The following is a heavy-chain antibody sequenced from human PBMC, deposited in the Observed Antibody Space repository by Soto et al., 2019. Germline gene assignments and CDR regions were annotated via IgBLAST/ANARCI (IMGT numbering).Heavy chain of an antibody. Sequence: ASVKVSCKASGYTFTSYGISWVRQAPGQGLEWMGWISAYSGNTGYAQKFQGRVTMTRNTSISTAYMELSSLRSEDTAVYYCATRNAGYCSGGSCYGDAFDIWGQGTMVTVSS. CDR2: ISAYSGNT. CDR3: ATRNAGYCSGGSCYGDAFDI. V-gene: IGHV1-8*02. J-gene: IGHJ3*02. D-gene: IGHD2-15*01. CDR1: GYTFTSYG.